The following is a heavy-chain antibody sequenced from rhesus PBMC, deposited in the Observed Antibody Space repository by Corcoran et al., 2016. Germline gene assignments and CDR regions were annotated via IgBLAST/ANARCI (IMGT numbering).Heavy chain of an antibody. D-gene: IGHD6-43*01. CDR3: TRVQYSSSPIDY. CDR2: IFGRSGST. J-gene: IGHJ4*01. V-gene: IGHV4-99*02. CDR1: GYSISSGFY. Sequence: QVQLQESGPGLVKPSETLSLTCAVSGYSISSGFYWGWIRQPPGKGLEYIGYIFGRSGSTYYHPSLKSRITISKDTSKNQFSLRLSSVTAADTAVYYCTRVQYSSSPIDYWGQGVQVTVSS.